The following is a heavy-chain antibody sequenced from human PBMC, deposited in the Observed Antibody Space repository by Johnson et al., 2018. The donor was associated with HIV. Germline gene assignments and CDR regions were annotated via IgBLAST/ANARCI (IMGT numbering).Heavy chain of an antibody. CDR1: GFTFSSYA. V-gene: IGHV3-30-3*01. Sequence: QVQLVESGGGLVQPGGSLRLSYAASGFTFSSYAMHWVRQAPGKGLEWVAVISYDGSNKYYADSVKGRFTISRDNAKNSLYLQMNSLRAEDTAVYYCATGRASVWGQGTMVTVSS. CDR2: ISYDGSNK. J-gene: IGHJ3*01. CDR3: ATGRASV.